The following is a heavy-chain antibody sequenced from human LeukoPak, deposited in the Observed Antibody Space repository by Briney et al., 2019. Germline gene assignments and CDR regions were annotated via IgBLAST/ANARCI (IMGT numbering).Heavy chain of an antibody. CDR3: ARDCNC. J-gene: IGHJ4*02. D-gene: IGHD2/OR15-2a*01. V-gene: IGHV3-21*04. Sequence: AGGSLRLSCAASGFTFSSYGMSWVRRAPGKGLEWVSTITGSGSHTYYADSVKGRFTISRDNAKKSLYLQMNSLRAEDTAVYYCARDCNCWGQGTLVTVSS. CDR1: GFTFSSYG. CDR2: ITGSGSHT.